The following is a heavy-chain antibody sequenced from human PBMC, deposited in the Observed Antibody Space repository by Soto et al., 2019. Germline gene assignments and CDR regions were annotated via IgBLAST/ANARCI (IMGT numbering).Heavy chain of an antibody. CDR1: GGSISSYY. CDR3: ARDFLRYEAARYYFDY. J-gene: IGHJ4*02. D-gene: IGHD2-15*01. CDR2: IYYSGST. V-gene: IGHV4-59*01. Sequence: SETLSLTCTVSGGSISSYYWSWIRQPPGKGLEWIGYIYYSGSTNYNPSLKSRVTISVDTSKNQFSLKLSSVTAADTAVYYCARDFLRYEAARYYFDYWGQGILVTVSS.